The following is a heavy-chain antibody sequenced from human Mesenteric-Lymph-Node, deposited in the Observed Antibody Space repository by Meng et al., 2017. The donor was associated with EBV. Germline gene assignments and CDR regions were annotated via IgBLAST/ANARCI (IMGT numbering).Heavy chain of an antibody. J-gene: IGHJ4*02. CDR1: GYTLNSFD. V-gene: IGHV1-8*01. CDR2: INPNSGYT. D-gene: IGHD5-12*01. CDR3: ARGGNSGYLEHIDY. Sequence: QGQWGQSGGGVKKPGASVKVSCKASGYTLNSFDINWVRQVNGQGLEWMGWINPNSGYTASAQKFQGRVTMTRSTSISTAYMELSSLRSEDTAVYYCARGGNSGYLEHIDYWGQGTLVTVSS.